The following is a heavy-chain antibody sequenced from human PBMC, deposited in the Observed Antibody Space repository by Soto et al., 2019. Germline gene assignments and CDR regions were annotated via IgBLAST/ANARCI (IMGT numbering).Heavy chain of an antibody. CDR3: ATGDYGDLENLPDY. CDR2: ISWNSGSI. CDR1: GFTFDDYA. V-gene: IGHV3-9*01. D-gene: IGHD4-17*01. Sequence: EVQLVESGGGLVQPGRSLRLSCAASGFTFDDYAMHWVRQAPGKGLEWVSGISWNSGSIGYADSVKGRFTISRDNAKNSLYLQMNSLRAEDTALYYCATGDYGDLENLPDYWGQGTLVTVSS. J-gene: IGHJ4*02.